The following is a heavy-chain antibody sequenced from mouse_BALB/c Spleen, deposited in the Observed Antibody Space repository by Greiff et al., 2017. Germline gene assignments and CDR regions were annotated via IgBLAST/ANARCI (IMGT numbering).Heavy chain of an antibody. CDR3: ARGDDYDVGFAY. D-gene: IGHD2-4*01. CDR1: GYTFTDYN. V-gene: IGHV1S29*02. J-gene: IGHJ3*01. Sequence: VQLQQSGPELVKPGASVKISCKASGYTFTDYNMHWVKQSHGKSLEWIGYIYPYNGGTGYNQKFKSKATLTVDNSSSTAYMELRSRTSEDSAVYYCARGDDYDVGFAYWGQGTLVTVSA. CDR2: IYPYNGGT.